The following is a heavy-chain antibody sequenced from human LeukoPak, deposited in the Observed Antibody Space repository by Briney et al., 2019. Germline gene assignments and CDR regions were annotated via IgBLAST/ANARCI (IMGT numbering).Heavy chain of an antibody. Sequence: GGSLRLSCAASGFTFDDYGMSWVRQAPGKGLEWVSGINWNGGSTGYADSVKGRFTISRDNAKNSLYLQMNSLRAEDTALYCCARAWVEMDTSPLGYWGQGTLVTVSS. CDR2: INWNGGST. CDR1: GFTFDDYG. D-gene: IGHD5-24*01. V-gene: IGHV3-20*04. J-gene: IGHJ4*02. CDR3: ARAWVEMDTSPLGY.